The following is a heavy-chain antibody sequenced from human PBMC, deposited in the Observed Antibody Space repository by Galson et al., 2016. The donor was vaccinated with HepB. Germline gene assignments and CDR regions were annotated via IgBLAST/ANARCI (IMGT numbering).Heavy chain of an antibody. CDR3: ARGERRYYFDD. V-gene: IGHV1-69*06. CDR2: IIPSFGTA. Sequence: VSCKASGGTFSNYAINWVRQARGQGLEWMGGIIPSFGTADYAQKFQGRVTISADKSMSTAYMELSSLRSDDTAVYYCARGERRYYFDDWGQGTLVTVAS. J-gene: IGHJ4*02. CDR1: GGTFSNYA. D-gene: IGHD2-21*01.